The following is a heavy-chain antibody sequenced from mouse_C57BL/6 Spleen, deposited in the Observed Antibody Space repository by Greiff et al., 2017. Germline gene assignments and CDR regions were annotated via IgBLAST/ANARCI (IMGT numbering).Heavy chain of an antibody. D-gene: IGHD2-1*01. CDR2: INPSNGGT. Sequence: QVQLQQPGTELVKPGASVKLSCKASGYTFTSYWMHWVKPRPGQGLEWIGNINPSNGGTNYNEKFKSKATLTVDQSSSTAYMQLSSLTSEDSAVYYCARSFYYGNYPDAMDYWGQGTSVTVSS. V-gene: IGHV1-53*01. CDR3: ARSFYYGNYPDAMDY. CDR1: GYTFTSYW. J-gene: IGHJ4*01.